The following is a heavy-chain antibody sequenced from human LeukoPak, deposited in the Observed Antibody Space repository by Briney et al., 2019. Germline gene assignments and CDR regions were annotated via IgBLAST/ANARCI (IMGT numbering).Heavy chain of an antibody. D-gene: IGHD4-17*01. J-gene: IGHJ4*02. CDR3: ARDPYGDYFDY. V-gene: IGHV4-59*12. CDR1: GGSIVSYY. Sequence: SETLSLTCTVSGGSIVSYYWSWIRQPPGKGLEWIGYIYYSGSTKYNPSLKSRVTISVDTSRSQFSLKLSSVTAADTAVYYCARDPYGDYFDYWGQGTLVTVSS. CDR2: IYYSGST.